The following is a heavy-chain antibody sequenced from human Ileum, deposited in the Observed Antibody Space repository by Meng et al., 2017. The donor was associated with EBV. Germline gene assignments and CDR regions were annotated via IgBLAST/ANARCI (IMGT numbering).Heavy chain of an antibody. CDR2: IYNSGST. CDR1: GGSISSGDYY. J-gene: IGHJ4*02. V-gene: IGHV4-30-4*01. Sequence: QVQLQAAGPGLVKPSQTLSLTSTASGGSISSGDYYWSWIRQPPGKGLEWSGYIYNSGSTYYNPSLKSRVTISVDTSKNQFSLKLRFVTAADTAVYYCAREGRSHQVGVSVYWGQGNLVTASS. D-gene: IGHD2-21*01. CDR3: AREGRSHQVGVSVY.